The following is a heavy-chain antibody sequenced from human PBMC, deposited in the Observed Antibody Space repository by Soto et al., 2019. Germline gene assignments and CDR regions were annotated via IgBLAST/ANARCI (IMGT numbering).Heavy chain of an antibody. D-gene: IGHD3-22*01. CDR2: IIPIFGTA. Sequence: QVQLVQSGAEVKKPGSSVKVSCKASGGTFSSYAISWVRQAPGQGLEWMGGIIPIFGTANYAQKFQGRVTITADKSTSTAYMELSSLRSEDTAVYYCASKGASYYYDSSGYWSLDYWGQGTLFTVSS. CDR3: ASKGASYYYDSSGYWSLDY. J-gene: IGHJ4*02. V-gene: IGHV1-69*06. CDR1: GGTFSSYA.